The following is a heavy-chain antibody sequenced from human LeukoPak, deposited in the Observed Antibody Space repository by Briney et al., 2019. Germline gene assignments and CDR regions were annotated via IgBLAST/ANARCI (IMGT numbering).Heavy chain of an antibody. V-gene: IGHV3-43*01. J-gene: IGHJ5*02. CDR3: AKGQYQLLGNWFDP. Sequence: GGSLRLSCAASGFTFDDYTMHWVPQAPGKGLEWVSLVSWDGSSTYYADSVKGRFTISRDNSKNSLYLQMNSLRTEDTALYYCAKGQYQLLGNWFDPWGQGTQVTVSS. CDR2: VSWDGSST. CDR1: GFTFDDYT. D-gene: IGHD2-2*01.